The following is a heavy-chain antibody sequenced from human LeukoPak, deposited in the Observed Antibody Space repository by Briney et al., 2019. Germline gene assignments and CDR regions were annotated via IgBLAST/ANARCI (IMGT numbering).Heavy chain of an antibody. J-gene: IGHJ5*02. Sequence: YWSWIRQHPGKGLEWMGIIYPGDSDTRYSPSFQGQVTISADKSISTAYLQWSSLKASDTAMYYCARHTATEGIDPWGQGTLVTVSS. CDR1: YW. D-gene: IGHD5-12*01. CDR2: IYPGDSDT. V-gene: IGHV5-51*01. CDR3: ARHTATEGIDP.